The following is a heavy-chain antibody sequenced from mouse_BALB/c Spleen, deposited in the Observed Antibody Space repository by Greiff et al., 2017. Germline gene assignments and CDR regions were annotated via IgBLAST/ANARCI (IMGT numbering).Heavy chain of an antibody. Sequence: QVQLKQSGAELMKPGASVKISCKATGYTFSSYWIEWVKQRPGHGLEWIGEILPGSGSTNYNEKFKGKATFTADTSSNTAYMQLSSLTSEDSAVYYCARNYRYDDGYAMDYWGQGTSVTVSS. CDR2: ILPGSGST. J-gene: IGHJ4*01. CDR1: GYTFSSYW. V-gene: IGHV1-9*01. D-gene: IGHD2-14*01. CDR3: ARNYRYDDGYAMDY.